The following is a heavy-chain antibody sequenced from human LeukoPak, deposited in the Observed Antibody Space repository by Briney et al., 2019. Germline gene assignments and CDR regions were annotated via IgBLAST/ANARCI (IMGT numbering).Heavy chain of an antibody. V-gene: IGHV4-61*02. CDR2: IYTSGST. CDR1: GGSISSGSYY. D-gene: IGHD3-10*01. J-gene: IGHJ5*02. Sequence: SQTLSLTCTVSGGSISSGSYYWSWIRQPAGKGLEWIGRIYTSGSTNYNPSLKSRVTMSLDTSKNRFSLKLSSVTAADTAVYYCARESGSYYMDKNWFDPWGQGTLVTVSS. CDR3: ARESGSYYMDKNWFDP.